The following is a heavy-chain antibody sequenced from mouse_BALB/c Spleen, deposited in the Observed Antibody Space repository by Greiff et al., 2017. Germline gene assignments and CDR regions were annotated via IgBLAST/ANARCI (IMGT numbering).Heavy chain of an antibody. CDR1: GFTFSDYG. D-gene: IGHD2-4*01. CDR2: ISNLAYSI. Sequence: EVHLVESGGGLVQPGGSRKLSCAASGFTFSDYGMAWVRQAPGKGPEWVAFISNLAYSIYYADTVTGRFTISRENAKNTLYLEMSSLRSEDTAMYYCARSDYDGGWFAYWGQGTLVTVSA. CDR3: ARSDYDGGWFAY. V-gene: IGHV5-15*02. J-gene: IGHJ3*01.